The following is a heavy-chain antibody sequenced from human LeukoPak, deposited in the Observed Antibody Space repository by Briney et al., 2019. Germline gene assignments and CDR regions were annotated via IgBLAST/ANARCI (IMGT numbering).Heavy chain of an antibody. Sequence: GGSLRLSCAASGFTFSSYCMSWVRQAPGKGLEWVANIKQDGSEKYYVDSVKGRFTISRDNAKNSLYLQMNSLRAEDTAVYYCAGDYGDYVFYRVPNWFDPWGQGTLVTVSS. J-gene: IGHJ5*02. CDR3: AGDYGDYVFYRVPNWFDP. D-gene: IGHD4-17*01. V-gene: IGHV3-7*01. CDR1: GFTFSSYC. CDR2: IKQDGSEK.